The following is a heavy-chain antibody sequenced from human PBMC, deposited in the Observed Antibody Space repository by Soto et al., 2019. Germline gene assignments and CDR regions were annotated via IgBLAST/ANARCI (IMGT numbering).Heavy chain of an antibody. D-gene: IGHD3-22*01. Sequence: QVQLQESGPGLVKPSGTLSLTCAVSGGSIGSSNWWSWVRQPPGKGLEWIGEIYHSGSTNYNPSLKSRVTISVDKSKNQFSLKLSSVTAADTAVYYCARVGGTRLTYYYDSSSSGIDYWGQGTLVTVSS. V-gene: IGHV4-4*02. CDR1: GGSIGSSNW. CDR2: IYHSGST. CDR3: ARVGGTRLTYYYDSSSSGIDY. J-gene: IGHJ4*02.